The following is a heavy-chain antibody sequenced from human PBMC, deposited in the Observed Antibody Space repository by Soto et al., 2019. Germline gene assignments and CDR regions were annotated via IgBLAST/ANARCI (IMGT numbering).Heavy chain of an antibody. Sequence: QVQLVQSGAEVKKPGASVKVSCKASGYTFTSYGISWVRQAPGQGLEWMGWISAYNGNTNYAQKHQGRVTMTTDTTTSTAYMELRSLRSDDTAVYYCARVYYYDSSGYSYYFDYWGQGTLVTVSS. CDR1: GYTFTSYG. CDR3: ARVYYYDSSGYSYYFDY. D-gene: IGHD3-22*01. V-gene: IGHV1-18*01. J-gene: IGHJ4*02. CDR2: ISAYNGNT.